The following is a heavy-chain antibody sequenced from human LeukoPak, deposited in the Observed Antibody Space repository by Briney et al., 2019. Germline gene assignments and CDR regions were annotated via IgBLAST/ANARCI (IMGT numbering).Heavy chain of an antibody. Sequence: GASVKVSCKASGYTFTGYYMHWVRQAPGQGLEWMGWINPNRGGTNYAQKFQGRVTMTRDTSISTAYMELSRLRSDDTAVYYCARDRVGATPTNWFDPWGQGTLVTVSS. V-gene: IGHV1-2*02. CDR2: INPNRGGT. J-gene: IGHJ5*02. CDR1: GYTFTGYY. CDR3: ARDRVGATPTNWFDP. D-gene: IGHD1-26*01.